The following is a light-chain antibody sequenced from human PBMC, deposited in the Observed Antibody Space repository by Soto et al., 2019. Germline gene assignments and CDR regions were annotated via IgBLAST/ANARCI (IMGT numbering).Light chain of an antibody. CDR2: DAS. J-gene: IGKJ2*01. CDR3: QQYERYPYS. CDR1: QSISSS. Sequence: IQMTQSPSTLSASVGVRVTITCRASQSISSSLAWYQQKPGKAPKVLIYDASRLDSGVPSRFSGSGYGTEFTLTVSSLQPGDFATYSCQQYERYPYSFGKGTKLEIK. V-gene: IGKV1-5*01.